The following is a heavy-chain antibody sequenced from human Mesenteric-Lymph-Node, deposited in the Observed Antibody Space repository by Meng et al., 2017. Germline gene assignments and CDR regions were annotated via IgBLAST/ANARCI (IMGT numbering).Heavy chain of an antibody. CDR1: GFTFSSAW. D-gene: IGHD6-25*01. Sequence: GGSLRLSCAASGFTFSSAWMNWVRQAPGKGLEWVSSITNTSKYILYADSVRGRFTISRNNAKNSLFLQMNSLRPDDTAMYYCVRDDSGWDWGRGTLVTVSS. CDR2: ITNTSKYI. J-gene: IGHJ4*02. CDR3: VRDDSGWD. V-gene: IGHV3-21*01.